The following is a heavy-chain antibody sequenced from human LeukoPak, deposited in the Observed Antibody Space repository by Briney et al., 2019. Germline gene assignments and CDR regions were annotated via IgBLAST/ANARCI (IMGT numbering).Heavy chain of an antibody. CDR3: ARGGSSWYADY. CDR1: GGSISTYY. J-gene: IGHJ4*02. Sequence: SETLSLTCTVSGGSISTYYWSWIRQPPEKGLEWIGYIHYSGSTSYNPSLKSRVTMSVDTSNDQFSLKVSSVTAADTAVYYCARGGSSWYADYWGQGTLVTVSS. CDR2: IHYSGST. D-gene: IGHD6-13*01. V-gene: IGHV4-59*01.